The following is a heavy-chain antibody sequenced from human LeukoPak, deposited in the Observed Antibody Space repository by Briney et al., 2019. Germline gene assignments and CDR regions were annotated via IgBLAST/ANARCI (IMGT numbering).Heavy chain of an antibody. Sequence: GASVKVSCKASGYTFTGYYMHWVRQAPGQGLEWRGRINPNSGGTNYAQKFQGRVTMTRDTSISTAYMELSRLRSDDTAVYYCAREPADSSAPERPYYFDYWGQGTLVTVSS. V-gene: IGHV1-2*06. D-gene: IGHD3-22*01. CDR3: AREPADSSAPERPYYFDY. J-gene: IGHJ4*02. CDR1: GYTFTGYY. CDR2: INPNSGGT.